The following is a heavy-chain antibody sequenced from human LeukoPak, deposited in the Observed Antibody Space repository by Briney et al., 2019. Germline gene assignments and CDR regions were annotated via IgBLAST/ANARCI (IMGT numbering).Heavy chain of an antibody. D-gene: IGHD6-19*01. V-gene: IGHV4-34*01. Sequence: SETLSLTCAVYGGSFSGYYWSRIRQPPGKGLEWIGEINHSGSTNYNPSLKSRVTISVDTSKNQFSLKLSSVTAADTAVYYCARDPWQWLVLGAFDIWGQGTMVTVSS. CDR2: INHSGST. J-gene: IGHJ3*02. CDR3: ARDPWQWLVLGAFDI. CDR1: GGSFSGYY.